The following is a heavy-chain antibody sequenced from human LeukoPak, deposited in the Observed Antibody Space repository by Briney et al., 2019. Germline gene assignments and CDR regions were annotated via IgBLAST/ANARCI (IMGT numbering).Heavy chain of an antibody. V-gene: IGHV4-30-4*08. D-gene: IGHD3-22*01. CDR1: GGSISSGDYY. J-gene: IGHJ5*02. Sequence: SQTLSLTCTVSGGSISSGDYYWSWIRQPPGKGLEWIGYIYYSGSTYYNPSLKSRVTISVDTSKNQFSLKLSSVTAADTAVYYCARVFEGYYDSSGQNWFDPWGQGTLVTVSS. CDR3: ARVFEGYYDSSGQNWFDP. CDR2: IYYSGST.